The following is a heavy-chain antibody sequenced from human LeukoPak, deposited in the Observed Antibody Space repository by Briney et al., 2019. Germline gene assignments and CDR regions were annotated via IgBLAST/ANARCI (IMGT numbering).Heavy chain of an antibody. J-gene: IGHJ4*02. D-gene: IGHD3-22*01. CDR2: ISSSGSTI. V-gene: IGHV3-48*04. Sequence: PGGSLRLSCAASGFSFSNYAMSWVRQGPGKGLEWVSYISSSGSTIYYADSVKGRFTISRDNAKNSLYLQVNSLRAEDTAVYYCARGNDYYDSSGYYYWGQGTLVTVSS. CDR1: GFSFSNYA. CDR3: ARGNDYYDSSGYYY.